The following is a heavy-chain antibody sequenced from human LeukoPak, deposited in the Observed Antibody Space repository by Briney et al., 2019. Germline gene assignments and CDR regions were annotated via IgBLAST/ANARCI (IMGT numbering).Heavy chain of an antibody. Sequence: SETLSLTCTVSGGSISSYYWSWIRKPPGKGLEWIGRIYTSGSTNSNTSLKSRVTMSVDTSKTQFSLKLSSVTAADTAVYYCARELEYDIGKYYFDYWGQGTLVTVSS. J-gene: IGHJ4*02. D-gene: IGHD3/OR15-3a*01. CDR2: IYTSGST. CDR1: GGSISSYY. CDR3: ARELEYDIGKYYFDY. V-gene: IGHV4-4*07.